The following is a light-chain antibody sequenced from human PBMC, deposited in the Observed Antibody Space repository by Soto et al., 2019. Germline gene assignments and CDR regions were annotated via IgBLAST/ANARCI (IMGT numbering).Light chain of an antibody. J-gene: IGKJ1*01. V-gene: IGKV1-39*01. CDR2: AAS. CDR3: QQTYTSPWT. Sequence: DMQMTQSPSSLSTSVGVRVTITCRASQNIQTYLNWYQQTPGKAPKLLISAASSLQSGVPSMFSGSGSGTDFTLTISSLQPEDFATYYCQQTYTSPWTFGQGTKVEIK. CDR1: QNIQTY.